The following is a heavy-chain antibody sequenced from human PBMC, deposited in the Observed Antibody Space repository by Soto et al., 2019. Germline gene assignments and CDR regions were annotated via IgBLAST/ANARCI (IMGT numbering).Heavy chain of an antibody. CDR3: ARRPPYYYDNSGYYFDY. CDR1: GGSISSSSYY. Sequence: SETLSLTCTVSGGSISSSSYYWGWIRQPPGKGLEWIGNIYYSGTTYYNPSLKSRVTTSVDTSKNQFSLKLSSVTAADTAVYYCARRPPYYYDNSGYYFDYCGQGTLVTVSS. V-gene: IGHV4-39*01. CDR2: IYYSGTT. D-gene: IGHD3-22*01. J-gene: IGHJ4*02.